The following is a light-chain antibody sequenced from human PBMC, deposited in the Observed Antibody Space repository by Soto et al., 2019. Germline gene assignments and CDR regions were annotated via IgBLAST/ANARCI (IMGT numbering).Light chain of an antibody. Sequence: EIVMTQSPATLSVSPGERATLSCRASQSVTSNLAWYQQKPGRAPRLLIYGASTRATGIPARFSGSGSGTEFTLTISNLQSEDFAIYYCQQYINWPRTFGQGTKVEIK. CDR3: QQYINWPRT. V-gene: IGKV3-15*01. J-gene: IGKJ1*01. CDR2: GAS. CDR1: QSVTSN.